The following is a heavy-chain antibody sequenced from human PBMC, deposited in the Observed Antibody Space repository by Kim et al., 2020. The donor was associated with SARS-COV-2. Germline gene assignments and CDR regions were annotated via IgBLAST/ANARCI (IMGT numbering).Heavy chain of an antibody. J-gene: IGHJ6*02. D-gene: IGHD6-6*01. V-gene: IGHV3-33*01. CDR1: GFTFSSYG. CDR2: IWYDGSNK. CDR3: AREFPAARPYYYYGMDV. Sequence: GGSLRLSCAASGFTFSSYGMHWVRQAPGKGLEWVAVIWYDGSNKYYADSVKGRFTISRDNSKNTLYLQMNSLRAEDTAVYYCAREFPAARPYYYYGMDVWGQGTTVTVSS.